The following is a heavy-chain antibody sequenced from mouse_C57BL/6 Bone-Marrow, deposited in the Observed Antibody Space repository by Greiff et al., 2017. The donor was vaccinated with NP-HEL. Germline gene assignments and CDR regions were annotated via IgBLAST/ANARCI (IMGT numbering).Heavy chain of an antibody. CDR1: GYTFTSYW. J-gene: IGHJ3*01. CDR3: ARDELGRAWFAY. CDR2: IYPGSGST. V-gene: IGHV1-55*01. D-gene: IGHD4-1*01. Sequence: QVQLKQPGAELVKPGASVKMSCKASGYTFTSYWITWVKQRPGQGLEWIGDIYPGSGSTNYNEKFKSKATLTVDTSSSTAYMQLSSLTSEDSAVYYCARDELGRAWFAYWGQGTLVTVSA.